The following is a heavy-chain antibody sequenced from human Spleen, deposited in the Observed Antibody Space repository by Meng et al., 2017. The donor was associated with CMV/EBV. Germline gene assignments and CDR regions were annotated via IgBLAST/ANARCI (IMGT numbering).Heavy chain of an antibody. V-gene: IGHV3-7*01. CDR2: IKQDGSEK. Sequence: GESLKISCAASGFTFSSYWMSWVRQAPGKGLEWVANIKQDGSEKYYVDSVKGRFTISRDNSKSTLYLEMNSLRPEDTAVYYCARPWQLYSTSSIPVYWGQGTVVTVSS. J-gene: IGHJ4*02. CDR1: GFTFSSYW. CDR3: ARPWQLYSTSSIPVY. D-gene: IGHD6-6*01.